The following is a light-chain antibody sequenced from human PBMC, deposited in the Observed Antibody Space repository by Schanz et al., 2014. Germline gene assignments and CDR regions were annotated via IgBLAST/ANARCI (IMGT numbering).Light chain of an antibody. CDR2: EVT. CDR3: MIWHSGAVV. CDR1: SSDVGGYNF. V-gene: IGLV2-8*01. J-gene: IGLJ2*01. Sequence: QSALTQPPSASGSPGQSVTISCTGTSSDVGGYNFVSWYQQHPGKAPKLMIYEVTKRPSGVPDRFTGSKSGNTASLTISGLQSEDEADYYCMIWHSGAVVFGGGTKLTVL.